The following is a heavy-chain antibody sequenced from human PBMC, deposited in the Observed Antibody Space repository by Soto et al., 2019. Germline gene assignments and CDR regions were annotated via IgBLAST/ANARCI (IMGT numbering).Heavy chain of an antibody. J-gene: IGHJ4*02. D-gene: IGHD6-19*01. Sequence: PGGSLRLSCSASGFTFSSYAMSWLRQTPGKGLQWVSTISGTGANTYYADSVKGRFTISRDNSKNTLYLQMNSLRAEDTAVHYCAKDRKAVATFGDYFDYWGQGTLVTVSS. CDR1: GFTFSSYA. V-gene: IGHV3-23*01. CDR3: AKDRKAVATFGDYFDY. CDR2: ISGTGANT.